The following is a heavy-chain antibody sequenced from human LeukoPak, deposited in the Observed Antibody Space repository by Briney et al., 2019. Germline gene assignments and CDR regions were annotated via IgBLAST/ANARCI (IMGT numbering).Heavy chain of an antibody. J-gene: IGHJ4*02. CDR1: RFAFSNYW. D-gene: IGHD3-9*01. CDR2: IKEDGSEK. CDR3: ARGLRYFDRENY. Sequence: GGSLRLSCAASRFAFSNYWMSWVRQAPGKELEWVANIKEDGSEKYYVDSVKGRFTISRDNAKYSLYLQMNSLRAEDTAVYYCARGLRYFDRENYWGQGTLVTVSS. V-gene: IGHV3-7*04.